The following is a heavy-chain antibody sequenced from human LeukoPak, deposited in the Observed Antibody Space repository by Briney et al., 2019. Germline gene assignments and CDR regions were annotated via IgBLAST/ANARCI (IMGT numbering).Heavy chain of an antibody. J-gene: IGHJ4*02. CDR1: GYTLTELS. CDR2: FDPEDGET. Sequence: GASVKVSCKVSGYTLTELSMHWVRQAPGKGLEWMGGFDPEDGETIYAQEFQGRVTMTEDTSTDTAYMELSSLRSEDTAVYYCATAFTRMVRGVIPFAFDYWGQGTLVTVSS. V-gene: IGHV1-24*01. CDR3: ATAFTRMVRGVIPFAFDY. D-gene: IGHD3-10*01.